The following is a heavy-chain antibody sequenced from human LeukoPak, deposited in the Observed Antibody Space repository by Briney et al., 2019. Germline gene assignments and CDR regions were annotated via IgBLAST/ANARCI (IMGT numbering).Heavy chain of an antibody. V-gene: IGHV3-48*01. D-gene: IGHD6-19*01. CDR3: ARDAGIAVAGVFYYFDY. J-gene: IGHJ4*02. CDR2: ISSSSSTL. CDR1: GFTFSSYS. Sequence: PGGSLRLSCAASGFTFSSYSMNWVRQAPGKGLEWVSYISSSSSTLYYADSVKGRFTISRDNAKNSLYLQMNSLRAEDTAVYYCARDAGIAVAGVFYYFDYWGQGTLVTVSS.